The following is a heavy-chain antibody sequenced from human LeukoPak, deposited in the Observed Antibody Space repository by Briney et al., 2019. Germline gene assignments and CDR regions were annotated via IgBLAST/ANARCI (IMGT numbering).Heavy chain of an antibody. J-gene: IGHJ6*03. CDR2: ISGSGGST. D-gene: IGHD2-15*01. V-gene: IGHV3-23*01. Sequence: GGSRRLSCAASGFTFSSYAMSWVRQAPGKGLEWVSAISGSGGSTYYADSVKSRFTISRDNSKNTLYLQMNSLRAEDTAVYYCAKEGGGTYYYYMDVWGKGTTVTVSS. CDR3: AKEGGGTYYYYMDV. CDR1: GFTFSSYA.